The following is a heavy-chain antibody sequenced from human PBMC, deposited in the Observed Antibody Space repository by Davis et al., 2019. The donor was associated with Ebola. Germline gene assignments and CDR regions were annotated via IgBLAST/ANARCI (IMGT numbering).Heavy chain of an antibody. CDR3: ARDRGALYPIITQWIDY. CDR1: GYTFTSYG. D-gene: IGHD2-2*02. CDR2: INPSGGST. V-gene: IGHV1-46*01. Sequence: AASVKVSCKASGYTFTSYGISWVRQAPGQGLEWMGIINPSGGSTSYAQKFQGRVTMTRDTSTSTVYMELSSLRSEDTAVYYCARDRGALYPIITQWIDYWGQGTLVTVSS. J-gene: IGHJ4*02.